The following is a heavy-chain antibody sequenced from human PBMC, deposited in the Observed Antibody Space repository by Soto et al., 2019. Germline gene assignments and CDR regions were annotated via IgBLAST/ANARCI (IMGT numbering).Heavy chain of an antibody. D-gene: IGHD5-18*01. J-gene: IGHJ4*02. V-gene: IGHV3-74*02. CDR3: ARGGYSYGPTLFDY. Sequence: VQLLESGGGLVQPGGSLRLSCAASGFTFSSYWMHWVRQAPGKGLVWVSRINSDGSSTSYADSVKGRFTISRDNAKNTLYLQMNSLRAEDTAVYYCARGGYSYGPTLFDYWGQGTLVTVSS. CDR2: INSDGSST. CDR1: GFTFSSYW.